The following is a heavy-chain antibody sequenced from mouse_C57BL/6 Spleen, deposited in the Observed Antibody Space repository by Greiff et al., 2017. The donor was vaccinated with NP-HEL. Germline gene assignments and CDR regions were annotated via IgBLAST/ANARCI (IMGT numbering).Heavy chain of an antibody. CDR1: GYTFTSYW. Sequence: VQLQQPGAELVKPGASVKMSCKASGYTFTSYWITWVKQRPGQGLEWIGDIYPGSGSTNYNEKFKSKATLTVDTSSSTAYMQLSSLTSEDSAVYYCASCYDYDGYYAMDYWGQGTSVTVSS. CDR2: IYPGSGST. CDR3: ASCYDYDGYYAMDY. D-gene: IGHD2-4*01. J-gene: IGHJ4*01. V-gene: IGHV1-55*01.